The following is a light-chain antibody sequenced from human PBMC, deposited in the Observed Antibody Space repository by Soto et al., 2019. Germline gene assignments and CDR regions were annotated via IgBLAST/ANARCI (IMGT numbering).Light chain of an antibody. V-gene: IGKV3-20*01. Sequence: ETVLMQSPGTLSLSPGERATLSCRASQSVSSNTLAWYQQKPGQAPRLLMYGASTRATGIPDRFSGSGSGTDFTLTVSRLEPDDFAVYYCQQYGTSPSWTFGQGTKVDIK. CDR1: QSVSSNT. CDR2: GAS. J-gene: IGKJ1*01. CDR3: QQYGTSPSWT.